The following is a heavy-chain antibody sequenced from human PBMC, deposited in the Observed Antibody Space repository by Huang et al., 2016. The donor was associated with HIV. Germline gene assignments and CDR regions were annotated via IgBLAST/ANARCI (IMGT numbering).Heavy chain of an antibody. Sequence: EVQLVESGGGLVLAGRSLRLSCAASGFNFDDYALHWVRQAAGMGREWGSGANWDGNSIGFADSVKGRFTVSRDNAKKSLYLQMNSLRPEDTALYYCARTIDSRPYWFDYWGQGTVVTVSS. J-gene: IGHJ4*02. CDR1: GFNFDDYA. CDR3: ARTIDSRPYWFDY. V-gene: IGHV3-9*01. D-gene: IGHD2-8*02. CDR2: ANWDGNSI.